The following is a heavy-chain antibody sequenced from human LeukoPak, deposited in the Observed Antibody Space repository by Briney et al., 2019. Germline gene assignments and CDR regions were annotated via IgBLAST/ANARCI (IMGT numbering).Heavy chain of an antibody. V-gene: IGHV4-34*01. D-gene: IGHD1-26*01. J-gene: IGHJ4*02. Sequence: SETLSLTCAVYSGSFSGFYWSWIRQPPGKGLEWIGDINHSGGTNYIPSLKSRVTISVDTSKNQFSLKLSSVTAADTAVYYCARDPSEVGAKNDYWGQGTLVTVSS. CDR1: SGSFSGFY. CDR2: INHSGGT. CDR3: ARDPSEVGAKNDY.